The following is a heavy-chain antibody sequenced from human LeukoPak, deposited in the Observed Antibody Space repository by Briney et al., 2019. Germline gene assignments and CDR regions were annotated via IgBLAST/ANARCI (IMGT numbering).Heavy chain of an antibody. CDR2: IYYSGST. Sequence: SGPTLVNPTQTLTLTCTFSGFSLSTSGVDVGWIRQPPGKGLEWIGYIYYSGSTNYNPSLKSRVTISVDTSKNQFSLKLSSVTAADTAVYYCARVVPAAMRIYYFDYWGQGTLVTVSS. J-gene: IGHJ4*02. CDR1: GFSLSTSGVD. V-gene: IGHV4-61*08. D-gene: IGHD2-2*01. CDR3: ARVVPAAMRIYYFDY.